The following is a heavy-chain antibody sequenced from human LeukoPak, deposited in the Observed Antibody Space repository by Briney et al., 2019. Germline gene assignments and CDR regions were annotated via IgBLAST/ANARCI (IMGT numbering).Heavy chain of an antibody. D-gene: IGHD1-26*01. Sequence: GESLKISCQGSGYSFTSYWIGWVRRMPGKGLEWMGIIYPGDSDTRYSPSFQGQVTISADKSISTAYLQWSSLKASDTAMYYCARVLGSLNIYYYGMDVWGQGTTVTVSS. V-gene: IGHV5-51*01. CDR1: GYSFTSYW. J-gene: IGHJ6*02. CDR2: IYPGDSDT. CDR3: ARVLGSLNIYYYGMDV.